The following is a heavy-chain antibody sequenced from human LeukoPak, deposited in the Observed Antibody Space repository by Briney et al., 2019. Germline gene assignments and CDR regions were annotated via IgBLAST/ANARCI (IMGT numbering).Heavy chain of an antibody. D-gene: IGHD3-3*01. J-gene: IGHJ4*02. CDR1: RFTFSSYW. V-gene: IGHV3-21*01. CDR2: ISSSSNYI. CDR3: ARDLTDDFWSGYHFDY. Sequence: GGSLRLSCAASRFTFSSYWMSWVRQAPGKGLEWVSSISSSSNYIYYADSVKGRFTISRDNAKNSLYLQMNSLRAEDTAVYYCARDLTDDFWSGYHFDYWGQGTLVTVSS.